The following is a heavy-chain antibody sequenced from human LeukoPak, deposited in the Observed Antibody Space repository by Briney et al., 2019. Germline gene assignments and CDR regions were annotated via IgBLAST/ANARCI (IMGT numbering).Heavy chain of an antibody. J-gene: IGHJ6*02. CDR2: ISGNGAT. Sequence: GGSLRLSCAASGFTLRDYAMHWVRKAPGKGLEWVSAISGNGATYYADSVKGRFTISRDNSKNTLYLQMNSLRAEDTAVYYCAKAAVRGSFWYYGMDVWGQGTTVTVSS. D-gene: IGHD3-3*01. CDR1: GFTLRDYA. CDR3: AKAAVRGSFWYYGMDV. V-gene: IGHV3-23*01.